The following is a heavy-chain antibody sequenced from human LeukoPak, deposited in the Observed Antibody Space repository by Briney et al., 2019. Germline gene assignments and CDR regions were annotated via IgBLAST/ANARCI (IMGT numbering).Heavy chain of an antibody. CDR1: GFTVSSNC. Sequence: GGSLRLSCAASGFTVSSNCMGWVRQAPGKGLEWVSVIYSGGSTYYTDSVKGRFTISRDNSKNTLFLEMNNLRVEDTAVYYCARLVSPFGWYGTFDYGAQGTLVTVSS. CDR2: IYSGGST. D-gene: IGHD6-19*01. CDR3: ARLVSPFGWYGTFDY. V-gene: IGHV3-66*01. J-gene: IGHJ4*02.